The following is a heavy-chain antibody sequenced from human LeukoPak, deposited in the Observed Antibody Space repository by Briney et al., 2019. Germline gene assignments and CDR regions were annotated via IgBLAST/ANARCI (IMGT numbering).Heavy chain of an antibody. CDR2: MNPNTGDT. Sequence: ASVRVSCKASGYTFTGYDINWVRQATGQGLQWMGWMNPNTGDTGYAQKFQGRVTMTRNSSIDTAYMELSGLRSEDTAVYYCTRGSLSGSSRDYWGQGTLLTVSS. CDR1: GYTFTGYD. V-gene: IGHV1-8*01. J-gene: IGHJ4*02. D-gene: IGHD1-26*01. CDR3: TRGSLSGSSRDY.